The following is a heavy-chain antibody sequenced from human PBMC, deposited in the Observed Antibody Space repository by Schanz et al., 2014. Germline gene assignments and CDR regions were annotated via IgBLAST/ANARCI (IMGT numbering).Heavy chain of an antibody. CDR1: GYTFTSYG. CDR2: ISPYNGNT. CDR3: ARAFRGYDPAGALDY. V-gene: IGHV1-18*01. Sequence: QVQLVQSGAEVKKPGASVKVSCKASGYTFTSYGISWVRQAPGQGLEWMGWISPYNGNTNYAQKLQGRVTITADKSSDTAYMELSSLRSDDTAVYYCARAFRGYDPAGALDYWGQGTLVTVSS. J-gene: IGHJ4*02. D-gene: IGHD5-12*01.